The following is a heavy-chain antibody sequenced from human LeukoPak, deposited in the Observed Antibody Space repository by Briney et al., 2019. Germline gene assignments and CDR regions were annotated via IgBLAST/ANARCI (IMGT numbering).Heavy chain of an antibody. CDR1: GFTFSSYA. D-gene: IGHD3-16*02. V-gene: IGHV3-30-3*01. CDR3: ARDYVWGSYLGRPNWFDP. J-gene: IGHJ5*02. Sequence: PGGSLRLSCAASGFTFSSYAMHWVRQAPGKGLEWVAVISYDGSNKYYADSVKGRFTISRDNSKNTLYLQTNSLRAEDTAVYYCARDYVWGSYLGRPNWFDPWGQGTLVTVSS. CDR2: ISYDGSNK.